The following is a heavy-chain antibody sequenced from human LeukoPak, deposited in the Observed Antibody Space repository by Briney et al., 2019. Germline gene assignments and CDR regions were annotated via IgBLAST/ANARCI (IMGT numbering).Heavy chain of an antibody. CDR3: ARHDPGLCFDY. CDR2: IKQDGSEK. V-gene: IGHV3-7*01. CDR1: GFTFSSYW. Sequence: QPGGSLRLSCAASGFTFSSYWMSWVRLAPGKGLEWVANIKQDGSEKYYVDSVKGRFTISRDNAKNSLYLQMNSLRAEDTAVYYCARHDPGLCFDYWGQGTLVTVSS. J-gene: IGHJ4*02.